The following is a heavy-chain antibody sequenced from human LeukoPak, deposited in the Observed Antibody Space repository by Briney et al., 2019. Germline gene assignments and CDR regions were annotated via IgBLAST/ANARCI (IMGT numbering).Heavy chain of an antibody. CDR3: ARGGYCSGGSCYDAFDI. D-gene: IGHD2-15*01. CDR2: IYYSGST. J-gene: IGHJ3*02. CDR1: GGSISSYY. V-gene: IGHV4-59*01. Sequence: SETLSLTCTVSGGSISSYYWSWIRQPPGKGLEWIGYIYYSGSTNYNPSLKSRVTISVDTSKNQFSLKLSSVTAADTAVYYCARGGYCSGGSCYDAFDIWGQGTMVTVSS.